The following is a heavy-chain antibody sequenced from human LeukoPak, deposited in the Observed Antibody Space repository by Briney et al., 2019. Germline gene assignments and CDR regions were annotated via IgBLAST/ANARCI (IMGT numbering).Heavy chain of an antibody. CDR3: ARDYCSSTSCPGSAFDI. D-gene: IGHD2-2*01. V-gene: IGHV4-59*12. CDR1: GGSISSYY. J-gene: IGHJ3*02. Sequence: SSETLSLTCTVSGGSISSYYWTWIRQPPGKGLECIGYIYYSGSTNYNPSLKSRVTMSVDTSKNQFSLKLSSVTAADTAVYYCARDYCSSTSCPGSAFDIWGQGTMVTVSS. CDR2: IYYSGST.